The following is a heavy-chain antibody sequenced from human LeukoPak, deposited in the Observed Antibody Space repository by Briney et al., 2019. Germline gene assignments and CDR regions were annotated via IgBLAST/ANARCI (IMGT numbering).Heavy chain of an antibody. CDR2: INHSGST. CDR1: GGSFSGYY. D-gene: IGHD2-15*01. J-gene: IGHJ4*02. V-gene: IGHV4-34*01. Sequence: PSETLSLTCAVYGGSFSGYYWSWIRQPPGKGLEWIGEINHSGSTNYNPSLKSRVTISVDTSKNQFSLKLSSVTAADTAVYYCASQFGCSGGSCAGVVYFDYWGQGTLVTVSS. CDR3: ASQFGCSGGSCAGVVYFDY.